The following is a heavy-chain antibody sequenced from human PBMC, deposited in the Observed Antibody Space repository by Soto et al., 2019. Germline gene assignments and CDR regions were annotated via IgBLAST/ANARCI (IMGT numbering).Heavy chain of an antibody. V-gene: IGHV3-33*01. CDR3: ARDYYDSSGPLGAFDI. CDR2: IWYDGSNK. D-gene: IGHD3-22*01. CDR1: GFTFSSYG. J-gene: IGHJ3*02. Sequence: QVQLVESGGGVVQPGRSLRLSCAASGFTFSSYGMHWVRQAPGKGLEWVAVIWYDGSNKYYADSVKGRFTISRDNSKNXLYLQMNSLRAEDTAVYYCARDYYDSSGPLGAFDIWGQGTMVTVSS.